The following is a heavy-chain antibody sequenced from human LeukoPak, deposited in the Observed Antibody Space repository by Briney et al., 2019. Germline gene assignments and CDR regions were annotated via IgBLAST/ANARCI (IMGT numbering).Heavy chain of an antibody. J-gene: IGHJ4*02. D-gene: IGHD4-17*01. Sequence: GGSLRLSCAASGFTFSSYGMHWVRQAPGKGLEWVAVISYDGSNKYYADSVKGRFTISRDNSKNTLYLQMNSLRAEDTAVYYCAKESPYGDYGLYYFDYWGQGTLVTVSS. CDR2: ISYDGSNK. CDR1: GFTFSSYG. V-gene: IGHV3-30*18. CDR3: AKESPYGDYGLYYFDY.